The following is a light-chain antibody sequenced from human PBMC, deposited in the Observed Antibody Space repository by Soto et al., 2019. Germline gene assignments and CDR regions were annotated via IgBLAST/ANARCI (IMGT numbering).Light chain of an antibody. J-gene: IGKJ4*01. Sequence: DIVMTQSPATLSSSPGERVTLSCRASQSVSSYLAWYQQKPGQAPRLLIYDASNRATGIPARFSGSGSETDFTLTISSLEPEDFEVYYCKQRSNWPSFGGGTKVEIK. CDR2: DAS. V-gene: IGKV3-11*01. CDR3: KQRSNWPS. CDR1: QSVSSY.